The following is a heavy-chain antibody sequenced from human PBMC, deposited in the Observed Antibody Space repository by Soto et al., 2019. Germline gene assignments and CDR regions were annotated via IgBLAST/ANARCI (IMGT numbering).Heavy chain of an antibody. CDR3: AVYGGNRYWYFDL. CDR1: GGTFSSYT. V-gene: IGHV1-69*02. CDR2: IIPILGIA. D-gene: IGHD4-17*01. J-gene: IGHJ2*01. Sequence: SVKVSCKASGGTFSSYTISWVRQAPGQGLEWVGRIIPILGIANYAQKFQGRVTMTRNTSISTAYMELSSLRSEDTAVYYCAVYGGNRYWYFDLWGRGTLVTVSS.